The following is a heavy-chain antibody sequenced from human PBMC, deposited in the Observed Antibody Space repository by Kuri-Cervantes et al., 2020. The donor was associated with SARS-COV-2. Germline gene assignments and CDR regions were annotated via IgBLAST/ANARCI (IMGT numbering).Heavy chain of an antibody. CDR2: INPDGSYP. V-gene: IGHV3-74*01. CDR1: GFTFSGHW. CDR3: ARSYSSGWYRGY. D-gene: IGHD6-19*01. J-gene: IGHJ4*02. Sequence: GEALKISCAASGFTFSGHWIHWVRQAPGKGLVLVSRINPDGSYPNNADAVKGRFTHSSDNARNMLCLQMNSLRAEDTAVYYCARSYSSGWYRGYWGQGTLVTVSS.